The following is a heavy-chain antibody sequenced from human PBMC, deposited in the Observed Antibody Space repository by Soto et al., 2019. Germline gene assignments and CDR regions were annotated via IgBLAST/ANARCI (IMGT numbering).Heavy chain of an antibody. CDR2: INVNSGGT. Sequence: QVQLVQSGAEVKKPGASVKVSCKASGYTFTGNYMHWVRQAPGQGFEWMGWINVNSGGTKYAQKFQGWVTMTRDTSISTAYMDLSRLRSDDTAVYYCARGDKLSLYPQLDYWGQGTLVTVSS. D-gene: IGHD3-16*02. CDR1: GYTFTGNY. V-gene: IGHV1-2*04. J-gene: IGHJ4*02. CDR3: ARGDKLSLYPQLDY.